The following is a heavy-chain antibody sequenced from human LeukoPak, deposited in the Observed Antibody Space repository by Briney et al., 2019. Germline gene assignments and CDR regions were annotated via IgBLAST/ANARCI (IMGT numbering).Heavy chain of an antibody. CDR2: IYYSGST. J-gene: IGHJ4*02. D-gene: IGHD6-19*01. CDR1: GGSISSYY. V-gene: IGHV4-59*01. Sequence: PSETLSLTCTVSGGSISSYYWSWIRQPPGKGLEWIGYIYYSGSTNYNPSLKSRVTISVDTSKNQFSLKLSSVTAADTAVYYCAKGPLIEVAGTTWDYWGQGTLVTVSS. CDR3: AKGPLIEVAGTTWDY.